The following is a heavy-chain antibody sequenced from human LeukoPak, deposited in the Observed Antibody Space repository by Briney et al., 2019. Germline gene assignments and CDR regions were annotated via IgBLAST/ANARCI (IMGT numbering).Heavy chain of an antibody. CDR3: AGLLEMATPWFDP. CDR1: GGSISSGSYY. J-gene: IGHJ5*02. Sequence: SETLSLTCTVSGGSISSGSYYWRWIRQPAGKGLEWIVRIYTSGSTNYNPSLKSRVTISVDTSKNQFSLKLSSVTAADTAVYYCAGLLEMATPWFDPWGQGTLVSVSS. D-gene: IGHD5-24*01. V-gene: IGHV4-61*02. CDR2: IYTSGST.